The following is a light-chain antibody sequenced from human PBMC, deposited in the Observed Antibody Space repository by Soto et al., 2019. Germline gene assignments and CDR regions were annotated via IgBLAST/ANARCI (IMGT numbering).Light chain of an antibody. J-gene: IGKJ4*01. V-gene: IGKV1-5*01. CDR1: QVISSW. CDR3: QQYNHYSGLT. CDR2: AAS. Sequence: DIQMTQAPSFVSAFVGDRVTITCRASQVISSWLAWYQQKPGKAPKLLIYAASSLESGVPSRFSGSGSGTEFTLTISSLQPDDFATYYCQQYNHYSGLTFGGGTKVDIK.